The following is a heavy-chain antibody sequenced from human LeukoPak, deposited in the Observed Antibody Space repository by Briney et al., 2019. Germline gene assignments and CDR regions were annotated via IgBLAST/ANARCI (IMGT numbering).Heavy chain of an antibody. CDR1: GGSITSHY. V-gene: IGHV4-59*11. D-gene: IGHD5-12*01. Sequence: SETLSLTCTVSGGSITSHYWSWIRQPPGKGLEWIGYIDHSGSTNYNPSLTSRVTISVDTSKNQFSLKLTYVTAADTAVYYCARDPSGYDYYFDYWGQGSLVTVSS. J-gene: IGHJ4*02. CDR2: IDHSGST. CDR3: ARDPSGYDYYFDY.